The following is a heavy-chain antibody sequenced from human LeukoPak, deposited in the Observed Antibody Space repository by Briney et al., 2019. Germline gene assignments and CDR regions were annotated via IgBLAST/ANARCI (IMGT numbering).Heavy chain of an antibody. CDR2: ISSSSSYI. CDR3: ARGQGRPLRQPVDI. D-gene: IGHD3-10*01. J-gene: IGHJ3*02. CDR1: GFTFRNYA. V-gene: IGHV3-21*01. Sequence: PGGSLRLSCAASGFTFRNYAMNWVRQAPGKGLEWVSSISSSSSYIYYADSVKGRFTVSRDNAKNSLYLQMNSLRAEDTAVYYCARGQGRPLRQPVDIWGQGTMVTVSS.